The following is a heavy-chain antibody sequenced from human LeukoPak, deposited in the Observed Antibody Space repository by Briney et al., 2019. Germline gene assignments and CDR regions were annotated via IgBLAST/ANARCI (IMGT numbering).Heavy chain of an antibody. D-gene: IGHD3-16*01. V-gene: IGHV4-39*01. Sequence: SETLSLTCTVSGGSISSRNYIWGWIRQSPGKGLEWIGSIYYSGSTYYNPSLKSRVSISVDTPKNQFSLKLTSVTAADTAVYYCARHGGSVVIVPFDYWGQGTLVTVSS. CDR1: GGSISSRNYI. CDR2: IYYSGST. J-gene: IGHJ4*02. CDR3: ARHGGSVVIVPFDY.